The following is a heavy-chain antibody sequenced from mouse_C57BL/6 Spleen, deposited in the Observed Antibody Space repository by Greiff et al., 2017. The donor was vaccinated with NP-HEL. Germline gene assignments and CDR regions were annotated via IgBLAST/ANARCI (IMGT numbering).Heavy chain of an antibody. Sequence: VQLQQSGPELVKPGASVKISCKASGYTFTDYYMNWVKQSHGKSLEWIGDINPNNGGTSYNQKFKGKATLTVDKSSSTAYMELRSLTSEDSAVYYCAREKTAQGMDYWGQGTSVTVSS. V-gene: IGHV1-26*01. CDR2: INPNNGGT. J-gene: IGHJ4*01. CDR1: GYTFTDYY. CDR3: AREKTAQGMDY. D-gene: IGHD3-2*02.